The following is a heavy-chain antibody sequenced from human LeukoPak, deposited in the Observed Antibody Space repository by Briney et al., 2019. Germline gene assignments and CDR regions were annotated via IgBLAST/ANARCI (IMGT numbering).Heavy chain of an antibody. Sequence: GGSLRLSCAASGFTFSSYAMHWVRQAPGKGLEWVAVISYDGSNKYYADSVKGRFTISRDNSKNTLYLQMNSLRAEDTAVYYCAKDLIAAPGTTFWGQGTLVTVSS. J-gene: IGHJ4*02. CDR3: AKDLIAAPGTTF. V-gene: IGHV3-30-3*01. D-gene: IGHD6-13*01. CDR2: ISYDGSNK. CDR1: GFTFSSYA.